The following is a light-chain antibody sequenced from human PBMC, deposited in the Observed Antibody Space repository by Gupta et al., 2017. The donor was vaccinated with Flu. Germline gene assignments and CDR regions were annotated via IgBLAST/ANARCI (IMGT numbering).Light chain of an antibody. V-gene: IGLV1-47*01. CDR2: RND. J-gene: IGLJ3*02. CDR3: AAWDDSLRGRL. Sequence: QSVVTQPLSASGTPGQGVTIACFGGSSNIGSNYVYWYHQLPGTAPKLLIYRNDQRPSGVPDRFSGSKSGTSASLAISGLRSEDEANYYWAAWDDSLRGRLFGGGTKLTVL. CDR1: SSNIGSNY.